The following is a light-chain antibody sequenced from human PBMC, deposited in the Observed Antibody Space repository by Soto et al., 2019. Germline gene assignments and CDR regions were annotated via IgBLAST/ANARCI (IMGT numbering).Light chain of an antibody. CDR2: GVT. Sequence: QSALTQPASVSGSPGQSITISCTGTSSDVGGYNYVSWYQQHPGIAPKLLIYGVTNRPSGVSTRFSGSKSGNTASLTISGLQAEDDADYHCSSYPSASTLLYLFRTGTQVTLL. CDR3: SSYPSASTLLYL. V-gene: IGLV2-14*01. J-gene: IGLJ1*01. CDR1: SSDVGGYNY.